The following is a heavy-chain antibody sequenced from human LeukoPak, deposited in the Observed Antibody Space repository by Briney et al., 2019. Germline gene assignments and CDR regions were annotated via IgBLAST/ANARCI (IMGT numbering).Heavy chain of an antibody. CDR1: GFTFSHYW. J-gene: IGHJ4*02. CDR3: ARDRCSSTSCFYDY. V-gene: IGHV3-7*01. CDR2: IKQDGSEQ. D-gene: IGHD2-2*01. Sequence: PGGSLRLSCAASGFTFSHYWMTWVRQAPGKGLEWVANIKQDGSEQYYVDSVKGRFTISRDNAKNSLYLQMNSLRDEDTAVYYCARDRCSSTSCFYDYWGQGTLVTVSS.